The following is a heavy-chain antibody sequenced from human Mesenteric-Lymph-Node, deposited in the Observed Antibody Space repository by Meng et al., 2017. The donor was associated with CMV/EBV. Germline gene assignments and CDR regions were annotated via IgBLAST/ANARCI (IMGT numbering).Heavy chain of an antibody. CDR2: INHSGST. CDR3: ARGSSYDILMGYFDY. Sequence: QVPLPQWGAGLLKPSETLSVTCAVYGGSFSGYYWNWIRQSPEKGLEWIGEINHSGSTTYNPSFTSRIIISVDTSTNQIPLNMSSVTAADTAVYYCARGSSYDILMGYFDYWGQGALVTVSS. CDR1: GGSFSGYY. V-gene: IGHV4-34*01. J-gene: IGHJ4*02. D-gene: IGHD3-9*01.